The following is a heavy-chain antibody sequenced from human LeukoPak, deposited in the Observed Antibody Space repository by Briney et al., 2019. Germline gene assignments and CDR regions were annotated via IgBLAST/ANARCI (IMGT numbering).Heavy chain of an antibody. J-gene: IGHJ4*02. D-gene: IGHD4-17*01. CDR3: ARGRNPTTVTTTDLDY. V-gene: IGHV1-18*01. CDR1: GYTFTSYG. Sequence: ASVKVSCKASGYTFTSYGISWVRQAPGQGLEWMGWISAYNGNTNYAQKLQGRVTMTTDTSTSTAYMELRSLRSDDTAVYYCARGRNPTTVTTTDLDYWGQGTLVTVSS. CDR2: ISAYNGNT.